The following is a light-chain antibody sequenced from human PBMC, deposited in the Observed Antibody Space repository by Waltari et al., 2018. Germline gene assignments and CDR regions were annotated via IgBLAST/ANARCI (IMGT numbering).Light chain of an antibody. V-gene: IGKV3-20*01. CDR3: QHYLRLPVT. J-gene: IGKJ1*01. Sequence: EIVLTQSPGTLSLSLGERATVSCRASQSVSRALAWYQQKPGQAPRLLIYGASTRATGIPNRFSGSCSATDFSLTISMLEPDDFAVYYCQHYLRLPVTFGQGTTVEI. CDR2: GAS. CDR1: QSVSRA.